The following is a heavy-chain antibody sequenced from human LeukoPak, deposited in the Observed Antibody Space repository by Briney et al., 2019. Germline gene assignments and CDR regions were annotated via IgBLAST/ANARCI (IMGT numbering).Heavy chain of an antibody. J-gene: IGHJ4*02. V-gene: IGHV4-34*01. Sequence: SETLSLTCAVYGGSFSGYYWSWIRQPPGKGLEWIGEINHSGSTNYNPSLKSRVTISVDTSKNQFSLKLSSVTAADTAVYYCARGTRLEGYYDRSGYYETIDDYWGQGTLVTVSS. CDR1: GGSFSGYY. CDR3: ARGTRLEGYYDRSGYYETIDDY. D-gene: IGHD3-22*01. CDR2: INHSGST.